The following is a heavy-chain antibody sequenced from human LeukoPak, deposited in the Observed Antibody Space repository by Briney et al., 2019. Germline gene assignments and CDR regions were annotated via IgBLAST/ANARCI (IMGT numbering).Heavy chain of an antibody. V-gene: IGHV3-7*01. J-gene: IGHJ4*02. CDR1: GFIFSSYY. CDR3: ARLPISGGNFDY. D-gene: IGHD4-23*01. Sequence: GGSLRLSCTASGFIFSSYYMSWVRQAPGKGLEWVANIKEDGSKKNYVDSVKGRFTISRDNARNSLYLQMNSLRAEDTAVYYCARLPISGGNFDYWGQGTLVTVSS. CDR2: IKEDGSKK.